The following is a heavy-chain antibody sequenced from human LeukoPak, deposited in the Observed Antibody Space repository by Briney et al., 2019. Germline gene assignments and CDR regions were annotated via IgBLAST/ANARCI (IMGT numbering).Heavy chain of an antibody. Sequence: PGGSLRLSRAASGFTFSSYAMSWVRQAPGKGLEWVSAISGSGGSTYYADSVKGRFTISRDNSKNTLYLQMNSLRAEDTAVYDCAKRNYYDSSGYYSWYYGMDVWGQGTTVTVSS. J-gene: IGHJ6*02. V-gene: IGHV3-23*01. CDR3: AKRNYYDSSGYYSWYYGMDV. D-gene: IGHD3-22*01. CDR1: GFTFSSYA. CDR2: ISGSGGST.